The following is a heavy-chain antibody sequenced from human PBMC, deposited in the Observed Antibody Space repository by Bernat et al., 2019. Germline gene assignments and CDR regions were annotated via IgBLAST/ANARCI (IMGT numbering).Heavy chain of an antibody. CDR3: TRAVSSCWYGVIDY. CDR1: GSGFTFGDYA. D-gene: IGHD6-19*01. V-gene: IGHV3-49*04. CDR2: IRSKAYGGTT. J-gene: IGHJ4*02. Sequence: EVQLLESGGGLGQPGQSLRLSCTASGSGFTFGDYAMSWVRQAPGKGLEWVGFIRSKAYGGTTEYAASVRGRFSISRDDSKSIAYLQMNSLKTEDTAVYYCTRAVSSCWYGVIDYWGQGTLVTVSS.